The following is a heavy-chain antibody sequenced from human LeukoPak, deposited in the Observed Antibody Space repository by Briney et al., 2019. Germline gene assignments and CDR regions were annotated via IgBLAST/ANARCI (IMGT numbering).Heavy chain of an antibody. CDR3: ASSPNPAYYYDSSGYPFDY. CDR2: IIPIFGTA. Sequence: SVKVSCKASGGTFSSYAISWVRQAPEQGLEWMGGIIPIFGTANYAQKFQGRVTITTDESTSTAYMELSSLRSEDTAVYYCASSPNPAYYYDSSGYPFDYWGQGTLVTVSS. J-gene: IGHJ4*02. CDR1: GGTFSSYA. D-gene: IGHD3-22*01. V-gene: IGHV1-69*05.